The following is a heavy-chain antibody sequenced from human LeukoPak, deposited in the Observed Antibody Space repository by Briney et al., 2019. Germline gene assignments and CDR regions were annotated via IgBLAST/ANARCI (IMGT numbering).Heavy chain of an antibody. D-gene: IGHD3-22*01. J-gene: IGHJ4*02. CDR1: GFSFSNYG. V-gene: IGHV3-30*02. CDR2: VSYEGSNR. CDR3: AKTAEKNFYDCSGSADY. Sequence: PGGSLRLSCEAAGFSFSNYGIHWVRQAPGKGLEWVAFVSYEGSNRFYADSVKGRFTISRDNSKNTVSLQMNSLRTGDTAVFYCAKTAEKNFYDCSGSADYWGQGTLVTVSS.